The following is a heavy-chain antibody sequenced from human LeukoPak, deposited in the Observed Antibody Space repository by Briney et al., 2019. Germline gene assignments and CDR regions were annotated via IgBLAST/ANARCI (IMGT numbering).Heavy chain of an antibody. D-gene: IGHD3-16*01. CDR1: GFSFDTSD. CDR3: VRVQQYDVFDY. CDR2: ISWHARFT. V-gene: IGHV3-20*04. J-gene: IGHJ4*02. Sequence: GGSLRLSCAASGFSFDTSDMDWVRQVPGRGLEWVAGISWHARFTSYADSVKGRFTISRDNAGNSVYLQMNALSAADTALYYCVRVQQYDVFDYWGPGTLVTVSP.